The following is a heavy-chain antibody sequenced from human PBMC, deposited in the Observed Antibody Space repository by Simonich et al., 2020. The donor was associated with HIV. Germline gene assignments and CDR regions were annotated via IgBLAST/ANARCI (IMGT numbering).Heavy chain of an antibody. Sequence: EVQLVESGGGLVQPGGSLRLSCAASGFTFSSYWMHWVRQAPGKGLVWVSSIKRDGSSTSYADSVKGRFTISRDNAKNTLYLQMNSLRAEDTAVYYCARAWGDAFDIWGQGTMVTVSS. CDR2: IKRDGSST. V-gene: IGHV3-74*01. CDR3: ARAWGDAFDI. CDR1: GFTFSSYW. J-gene: IGHJ3*02. D-gene: IGHD7-27*01.